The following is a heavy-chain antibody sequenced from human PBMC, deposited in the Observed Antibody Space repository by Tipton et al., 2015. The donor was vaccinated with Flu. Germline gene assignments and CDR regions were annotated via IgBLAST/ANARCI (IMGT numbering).Heavy chain of an antibody. CDR3: VAVATTGKSSIFGGFDF. Sequence: GLVKPSETLSLTCNVSGASISNYYWNWIRQSPAKGLEWIAYSYRFGTTKYNPSLTSRATVSIDASKSQFSLRLSAVTAADTAVYYCVAVATTGKSSIFGGFDFWGQGTVVTVSS. D-gene: IGHD3-3*01. CDR2: SYRFGTT. V-gene: IGHV4-4*09. CDR1: GASISNYY. J-gene: IGHJ3*01.